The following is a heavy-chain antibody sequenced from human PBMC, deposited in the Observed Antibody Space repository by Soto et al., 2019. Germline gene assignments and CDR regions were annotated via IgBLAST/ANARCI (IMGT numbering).Heavy chain of an antibody. CDR3: ATKDSSGFYSWAMAV. CDR1: GYSFTSYW. CDR2: IDPSDSYT. V-gene: IGHV5-10-1*01. Sequence: GESLKISCKGSGYSFTSYWISWVRQMPGKGLEWMGRIDPSDSYTNYSPSFQGHVTISADRSINTAYLQWSSLKASDTAMYYCATKDSSGFYSWAMAVWGQGTTVTVSS. D-gene: IGHD3-22*01. J-gene: IGHJ6*02.